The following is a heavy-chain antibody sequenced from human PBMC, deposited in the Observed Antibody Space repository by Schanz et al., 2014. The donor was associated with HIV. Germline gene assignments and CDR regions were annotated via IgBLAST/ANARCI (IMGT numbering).Heavy chain of an antibody. Sequence: QVQLVQSGSEVGKPGASVKVSCKASGYTFTNYAFGWVRQAPGQGLEWVGWINPNSGATDSAQKFQGRVTMTRDTSKSTAYMDLSSLRSEDTAVYYCARRRSEIVPAAIVLHYYYGFDVWGQGTTVTVS. V-gene: IGHV1-8*02. CDR2: INPNSGAT. CDR1: GYTFTNYA. CDR3: ARRRSEIVPAAIVLHYYYGFDV. J-gene: IGHJ6*02. D-gene: IGHD2-2*02.